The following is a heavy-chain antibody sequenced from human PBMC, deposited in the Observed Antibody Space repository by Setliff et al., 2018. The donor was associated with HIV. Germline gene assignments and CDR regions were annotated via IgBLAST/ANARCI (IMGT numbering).Heavy chain of an antibody. V-gene: IGHV4-4*07. CDR2: IHTSGNA. D-gene: IGHD2-15*01. CDR3: ARVSSSYYFLGAFDS. Sequence: PSETLSLTCTVSGGSISSYYWSWIRQPAGKGLEWIGHIHTSGNANYNPSLNSRVTISLDRSKNQFSLKVDSATATDTAVYFCARVSSSYYFLGAFDSWGQGTLVTVSS. J-gene: IGHJ4*02. CDR1: GGSISSYY.